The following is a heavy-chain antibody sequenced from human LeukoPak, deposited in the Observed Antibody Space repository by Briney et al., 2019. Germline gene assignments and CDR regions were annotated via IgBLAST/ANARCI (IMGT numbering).Heavy chain of an antibody. Sequence: GGSLRLSCAASGFTFSSYWMSWVRQAPGKGLEWVANIKQDGSEKYYVDSVKGRFTISRGNAKNSLYLQMNSLRAEDTAVYYCARDLYGDYEGYWGQGTLVTVSS. CDR1: GFTFSSYW. J-gene: IGHJ4*02. CDR3: ARDLYGDYEGY. D-gene: IGHD4-17*01. V-gene: IGHV3-7*03. CDR2: IKQDGSEK.